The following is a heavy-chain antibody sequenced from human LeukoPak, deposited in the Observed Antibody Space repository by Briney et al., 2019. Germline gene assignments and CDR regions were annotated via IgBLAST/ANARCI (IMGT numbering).Heavy chain of an antibody. CDR1: GFTFSSYW. CDR3: ARYRITIFGPPGWFDP. Sequence: GGSLRLSCAASGFTFSSYWMHWVRQAPGKGLVWVSRINSDGSSTIYADSVKGRFTISRDNAKNTLYLQMNSLRAEDTAVYYCARYRITIFGPPGWFDPWGQGTLLTVSS. D-gene: IGHD3-3*01. CDR2: INSDGSST. V-gene: IGHV3-74*01. J-gene: IGHJ5*02.